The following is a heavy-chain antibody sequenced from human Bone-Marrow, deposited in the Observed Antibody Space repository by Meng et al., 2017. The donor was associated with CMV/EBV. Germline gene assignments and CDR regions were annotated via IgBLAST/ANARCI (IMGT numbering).Heavy chain of an antibody. D-gene: IGHD2-2*01. V-gene: IGHV4-31*11. CDR2: IYYSGST. J-gene: IGHJ4*02. CDR1: GGSISSGGYY. Sequence: SETLSLTCAVSGGSISSGGYYWSWIRQHPGKGLEWIGYIYYSGSTYYNPSLKSRVTISVATSTNQFSLKLSSVTAADTAVYYCARETVVPARIDYWGQGTLVTVSS. CDR3: ARETVVPARIDY.